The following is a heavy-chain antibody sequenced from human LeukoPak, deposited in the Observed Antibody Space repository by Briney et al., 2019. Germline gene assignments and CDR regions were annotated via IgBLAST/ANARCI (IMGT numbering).Heavy chain of an antibody. CDR3: ARTYGDYVALDYYYYGMDV. V-gene: IGHV1-2*02. CDR1: GYTFTGYY. Sequence: ASVKVSCKASGYTFTGYYMHWVRQAPGQGLEWMGWINPNSGGTNYAQKFQGRVTMTRGTSISTAYMELSRLRSDDTAVYYCARTYGDYVALDYYYYGMDVWGQGTTVTVSS. D-gene: IGHD4-17*01. J-gene: IGHJ6*02. CDR2: INPNSGGT.